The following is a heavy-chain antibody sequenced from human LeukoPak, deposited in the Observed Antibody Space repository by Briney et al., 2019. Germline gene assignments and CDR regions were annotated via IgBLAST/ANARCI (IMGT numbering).Heavy chain of an antibody. CDR1: GFTFSSYA. Sequence: GGSLRLSCAASGFTFSSYAMNWVRQAPGMGLQWVSTISGSGGNTYYADSVKGRFTISRDNSKNTLYLQMSSLRGDDTAVYSCAKGSHGYSSSSADYWGQGTLVTVSS. CDR2: ISGSGGNT. CDR3: AKGSHGYSSSSADY. J-gene: IGHJ4*02. V-gene: IGHV3-23*01. D-gene: IGHD6-6*01.